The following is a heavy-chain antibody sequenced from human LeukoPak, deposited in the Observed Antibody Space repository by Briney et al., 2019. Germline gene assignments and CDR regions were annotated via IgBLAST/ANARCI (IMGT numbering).Heavy chain of an antibody. J-gene: IGHJ5*02. CDR1: GGSIISYY. V-gene: IGHV4-59*01. Sequence: SETLSLTCTVSGGSIISYYWSWIRQPPGKGLEWIGYIYYSGSTNYNPSLKSRVTISVDTSKNQFSLKLSSVTAADTAVYYCATTTIFGGPGRFDPWGQGTLVTVSS. CDR2: IYYSGST. D-gene: IGHD3-3*01. CDR3: ATTTIFGGPGRFDP.